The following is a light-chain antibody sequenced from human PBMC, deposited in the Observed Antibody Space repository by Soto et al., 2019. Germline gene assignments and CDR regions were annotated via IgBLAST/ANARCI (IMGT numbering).Light chain of an antibody. CDR3: QQYNTYSPTWT. V-gene: IGKV1-5*03. Sequence: IQMTQSPSTLSASVGDRVTITCRASQGLSSRLAWYQLKPGKAPKLLIYEASTLESGVPFRFSGSGFGTEFTLTIGSLQPDDFATYFCQQYNTYSPTWTFGQGTKVDIK. CDR2: EAS. J-gene: IGKJ1*01. CDR1: QGLSSR.